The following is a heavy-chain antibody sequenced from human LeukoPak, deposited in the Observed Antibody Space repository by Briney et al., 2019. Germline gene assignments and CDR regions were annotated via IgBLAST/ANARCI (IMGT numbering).Heavy chain of an antibody. V-gene: IGHV3-9*01. CDR3: ARGKVGAALDY. J-gene: IGHJ4*02. Sequence: PGRSLRLSCAASGFTFDDYAMHWVRQAPGKGLEWVSGISWNSGSIGYADSVKGRFTISRDNSKNTLYLQMNSLRAEDTAVYYCARGKVGAALDYWGQGTLVTVSS. CDR2: ISWNSGSI. D-gene: IGHD1-26*01. CDR1: GFTFDDYA.